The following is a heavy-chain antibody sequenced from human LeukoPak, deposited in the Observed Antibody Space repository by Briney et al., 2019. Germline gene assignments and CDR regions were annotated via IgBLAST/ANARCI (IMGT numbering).Heavy chain of an antibody. CDR1: GGTFSSYT. CDR2: IIPILGIA. CDR3: ARVDGTTVTPYYYYGMDV. D-gene: IGHD4-17*01. V-gene: IGHV1-69*02. J-gene: IGHJ6*02. Sequence: SVKVSCKASGGTFSSYTISWVRQAPGQGLEWMGRIIPILGIANYAQKFQGRVTITADKSTSTAYMELSSLRSEDTAAYYCARVDGTTVTPYYYYGMDVWGQGTTVTVSS.